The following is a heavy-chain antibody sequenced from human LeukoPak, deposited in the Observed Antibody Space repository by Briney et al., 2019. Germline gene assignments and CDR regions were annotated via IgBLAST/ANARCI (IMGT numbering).Heavy chain of an antibody. CDR1: GFTFSSYA. CDR2: ISYDGSNK. CDR3: ASWLATIPNRFDY. J-gene: IGHJ4*02. Sequence: GGSLRLSCAASGFTFSSYAVQWVRQAPGRGLEWVAVISYDGSNKYYADSVKGRFTISRDNSKNTLYLQMNSLRAEDTAVYYCASWLATIPNRFDYWGQGTLVTVSS. D-gene: IGHD5-24*01. V-gene: IGHV3-30-3*01.